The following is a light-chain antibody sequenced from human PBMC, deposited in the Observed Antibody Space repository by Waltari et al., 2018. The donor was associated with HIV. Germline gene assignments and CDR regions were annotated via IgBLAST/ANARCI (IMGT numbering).Light chain of an antibody. CDR1: NSDVGYFNY. CDR3: NSFSTSNTYV. J-gene: IGLJ1*01. Sequence: QSALTQPASVSGSPGQSITISCTGTNSDVGYFNYVSWYQQHPGKAPKVIIYEVNNRPSGVSNRFSGSKSGYTASLTISGLRAEDEADYYCNSFSTSNTYVFGTGTRVTVL. CDR2: EVN. V-gene: IGLV2-14*01.